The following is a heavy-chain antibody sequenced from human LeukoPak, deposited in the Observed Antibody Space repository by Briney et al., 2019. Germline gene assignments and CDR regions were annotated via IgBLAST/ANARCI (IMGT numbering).Heavy chain of an antibody. J-gene: IGHJ4*02. V-gene: IGHV3-9*01. CDR1: GFTFDDYA. Sequence: GGSLRLSCAASGFTFDDYAMHWVRQAPGKGLEWVSGISWHSGTIDYADSVKGRFTISRDNAKNSLYLQMNSLRAEDTALYYCSKSESGSYYRPLDYWGQGTLVTVSS. D-gene: IGHD1-26*01. CDR2: ISWHSGTI. CDR3: SKSESGSYYRPLDY.